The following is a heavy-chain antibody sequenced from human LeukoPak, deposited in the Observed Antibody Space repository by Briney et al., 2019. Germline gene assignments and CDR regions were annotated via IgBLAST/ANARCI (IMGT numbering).Heavy chain of an antibody. CDR1: GFTFSSYS. J-gene: IGHJ4*02. CDR3: AKSRASSGVAPAGYDY. Sequence: GGSLRLSCAASGFTFSSYSMTWVRQAPGQGLEWVSSISGSGGSTYHADSVKGRFTISRDISKNTLYLQMNSLRAEDAAAYYCAKSRASSGVAPAGYDYWGQGTLVTVSS. CDR2: ISGSGGST. D-gene: IGHD6-13*01. V-gene: IGHV3-23*01.